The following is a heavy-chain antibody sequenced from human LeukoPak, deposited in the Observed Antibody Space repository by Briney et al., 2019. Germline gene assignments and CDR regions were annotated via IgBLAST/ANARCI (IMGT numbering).Heavy chain of an antibody. V-gene: IGHV3-15*01. J-gene: IGHJ4*02. CDR3: AKDPSSWYIPLSYYFDY. D-gene: IGHD6-13*01. Sequence: GGSLRLSCAASGFTFINAWMAWVRQAPGKGLEWVGRIKAKAHGGTIEYAAPVKGRFTISRDDSKNTLYLQMNSLKTEDTAVYYCAKDPSSWYIPLSYYFDYWGQGTLVTVSS. CDR2: IKAKAHGGTI. CDR1: GFTFINAW.